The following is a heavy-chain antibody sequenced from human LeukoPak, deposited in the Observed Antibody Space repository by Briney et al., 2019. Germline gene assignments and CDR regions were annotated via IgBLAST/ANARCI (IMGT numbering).Heavy chain of an antibody. D-gene: IGHD3-22*01. CDR1: GFTFSSYG. V-gene: IGHV3-33*01. CDR3: ARAAYDSSGYLTL. J-gene: IGHJ4*02. CDR2: IWYDGTNK. Sequence: GGSLRLSCAASGFTFSSYGMHWVRQAPGKGLEWVAVIWYDGTNKYYADSVKGRFTISRDNSKNTLFLQMNSLRAEDTAVYYCARAAYDSSGYLTLWGQGALVTVSS.